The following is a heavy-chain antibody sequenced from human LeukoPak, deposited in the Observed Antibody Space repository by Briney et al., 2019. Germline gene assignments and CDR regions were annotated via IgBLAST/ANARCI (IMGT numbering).Heavy chain of an antibody. CDR1: GYTFTSYD. J-gene: IGHJ5*02. CDR2: MNPNSGNT. D-gene: IGHD3-9*01. V-gene: IGHV1-8*02. Sequence: ASVKVSCKASGYTFTSYDINWVRQATGQGLEWMGWMNPNSGNTGYAQKFQGRVTMTRDTSISTAYMELSRLRSDDTAVYYCARERGDILTPGWFDPWGQGTLVTVSS. CDR3: ARERGDILTPGWFDP.